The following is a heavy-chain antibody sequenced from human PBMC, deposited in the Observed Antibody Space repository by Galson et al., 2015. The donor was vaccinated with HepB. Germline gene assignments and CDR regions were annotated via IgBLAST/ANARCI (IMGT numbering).Heavy chain of an antibody. V-gene: IGHV1-18*04. CDR1: GYTFTTYG. J-gene: IGHJ4*02. D-gene: IGHD1-26*01. Sequence: SVKVSCKASGYTFTTYGIKWVRQAPGQGLEWMGWISVYNGNTNYAQKSQGRVTMTTDTSTSTAYMELKTLRSDDTAVYYCARDRGYSGSYYGFDYWGQGTLVTVSS. CDR2: ISVYNGNT. CDR3: ARDRGYSGSYYGFDY.